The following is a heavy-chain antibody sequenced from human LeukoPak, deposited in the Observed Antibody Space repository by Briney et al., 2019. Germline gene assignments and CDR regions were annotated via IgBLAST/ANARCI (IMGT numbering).Heavy chain of an antibody. Sequence: GGSLRLSCVASGFTFSTYGMHWVRQAPGKGLEWVSVIYSGGSTYYADSVKGRFTISRDNSKNTLYLQMNSLRAEDTAVYYCAREHDYGDYRVWDYWGQGTLVTVSS. CDR2: IYSGGST. J-gene: IGHJ4*02. CDR1: GFTFSTYG. CDR3: AREHDYGDYRVWDY. V-gene: IGHV3-66*01. D-gene: IGHD4-17*01.